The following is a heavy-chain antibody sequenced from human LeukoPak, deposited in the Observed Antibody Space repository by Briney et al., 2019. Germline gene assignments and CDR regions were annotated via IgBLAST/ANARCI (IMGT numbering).Heavy chain of an antibody. Sequence: PGGSLRLSCAASGFTFSNYAMNWVRQAPGKGLEWVSAISGSGGSTYYADSVKGRFTISRDNSKNTLFLQMNSLRAEDTAVYYCAKSLDYGGNRARLDFWGQGTLVTVSS. J-gene: IGHJ4*02. CDR2: ISGSGGST. V-gene: IGHV3-23*01. CDR3: AKSLDYGGNRARLDF. CDR1: GFTFSNYA. D-gene: IGHD4-23*01.